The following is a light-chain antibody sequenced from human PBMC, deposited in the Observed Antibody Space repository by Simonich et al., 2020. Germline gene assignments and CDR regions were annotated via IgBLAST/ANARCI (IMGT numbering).Light chain of an antibody. V-gene: IGKV4-1*01. CDR1: QSVLYSSNNTNY. J-gene: IGKJ1*01. CDR2: GAS. CDR3: QQYYSTPRT. Sequence: DIVMTQSPDSLAVSLGERATINCKSRQSVLYSSNNTNYLAWYQQKPGQPPKLLIYGASTRESGVPDRFSGSGSGTDFTLTISSLQAEDVAVYYCQQYYSTPRTFGQGTKVEIK.